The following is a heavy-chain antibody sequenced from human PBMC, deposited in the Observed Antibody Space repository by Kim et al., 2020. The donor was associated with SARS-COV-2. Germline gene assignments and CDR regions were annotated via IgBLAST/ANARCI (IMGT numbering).Heavy chain of an antibody. V-gene: IGHV1-18*01. CDR2: ISAYNGNT. Sequence: ASVKVSCKASGYTFTSYGISWVRQAPGQGLEWMGWISAYNGNTNYAQKLQGRVTMTTDTSTSTAYMELRSLRSDDTAVYYCARDRPYTDYGDKSPDYWGQGTLVTVSS. CDR1: GYTFTSYG. CDR3: ARDRPYTDYGDKSPDY. D-gene: IGHD4-17*01. J-gene: IGHJ4*02.